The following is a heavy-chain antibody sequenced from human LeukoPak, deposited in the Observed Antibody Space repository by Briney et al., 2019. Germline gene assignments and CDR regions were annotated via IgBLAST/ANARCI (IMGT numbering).Heavy chain of an antibody. V-gene: IGHV3-7*05. CDR1: GFTFSSYS. Sequence: GGSLRLSCAASGFTFSSYSMTWVRQAPGKGLEWVANIKQDGSGKYYVNSVKGRVTISRDNAKNSLFLQMNSLRVEDTAVYYCAGGQGWLLDYWGQGTLVTVSS. D-gene: IGHD2-15*01. CDR3: AGGQGWLLDY. CDR2: IKQDGSGK. J-gene: IGHJ4*02.